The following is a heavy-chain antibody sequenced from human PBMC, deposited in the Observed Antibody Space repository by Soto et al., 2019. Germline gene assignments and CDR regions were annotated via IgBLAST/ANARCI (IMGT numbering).Heavy chain of an antibody. CDR2: IIPIFGTA. D-gene: IGHD3-9*01. CDR3: ARGPYYDILTGYLGY. CDR1: GYTFSSYA. Sequence: ASVKVSCKASGYTFSSYAISWVRQAPGQGLEWMGGIIPIFGTANYAQKFQGRVTITADESTSTAYMELSSLRSEDTAVYYCARGPYYDILTGYLGYWGQGTLVTVSS. J-gene: IGHJ4*02. V-gene: IGHV1-69*13.